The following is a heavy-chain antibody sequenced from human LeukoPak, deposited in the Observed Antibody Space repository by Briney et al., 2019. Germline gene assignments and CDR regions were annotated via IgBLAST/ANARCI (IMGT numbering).Heavy chain of an antibody. CDR2: INPTGGST. J-gene: IGHJ5*02. V-gene: IGHV1-46*01. D-gene: IGHD5-12*01. CDR1: GGTFSSYA. Sequence: ASVKASCKASGGTFSSYAISWVRQAPGQGLEWMGLINPTGGSTGYAQKFQGRVTMTRDMSTSTDYMELSSLRSEDTAIYYCARDNSVGDSAWWFDPWGQGTLVTVSS. CDR3: ARDNSVGDSAWWFDP.